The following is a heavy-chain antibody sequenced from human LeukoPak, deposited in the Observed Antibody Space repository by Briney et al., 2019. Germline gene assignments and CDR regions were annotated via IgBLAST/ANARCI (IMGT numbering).Heavy chain of an antibody. CDR3: ARASTRVTARLGDY. D-gene: IGHD6-6*01. Sequence: SETLSLTCAVYGGSFSGYYWSWIRQPPGKGLEWIGEINHSGSTNYNPSLKSRVTISVDTSKNQFSLKLSSVTAADTAVYYCARASTRVTARLGDYWGQGTLVTVSS. CDR1: GGSFSGYY. CDR2: INHSGST. V-gene: IGHV4-34*01. J-gene: IGHJ4*02.